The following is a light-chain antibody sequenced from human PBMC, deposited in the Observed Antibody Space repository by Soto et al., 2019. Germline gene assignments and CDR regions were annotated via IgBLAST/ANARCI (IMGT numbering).Light chain of an antibody. J-gene: IGLJ3*02. CDR1: SSNIGAGYD. Sequence: QSVLTQPPSVSGAPGQRVTISCTGSSSNIGAGYDVHWYQQLPGTAPKLLIYGNSNRPSGVPDRFTDAKSGTSAPLAITGLQAEDGADYYCQSYDSSLSGWVLGGGAKLTVL. CDR2: GNS. V-gene: IGLV1-40*01. CDR3: QSYDSSLSGWV.